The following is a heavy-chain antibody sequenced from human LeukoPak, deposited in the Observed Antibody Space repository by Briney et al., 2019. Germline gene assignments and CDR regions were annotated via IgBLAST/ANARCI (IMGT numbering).Heavy chain of an antibody. J-gene: IGHJ5*02. D-gene: IGHD4-11*01. Sequence: SETLSLTCAISGGSFSNGYWWSWVRQSPGKGLEFIGQISRIGTTNYNPSLRSRVSISMDKSQNLFSLNLTSVTAADTAVYYCARETDYSHPNYFDPWGQGTLVTVSS. V-gene: IGHV4-4*02. CDR2: ISRIGTT. CDR1: GGSFSNGYW. CDR3: ARETDYSHPNYFDP.